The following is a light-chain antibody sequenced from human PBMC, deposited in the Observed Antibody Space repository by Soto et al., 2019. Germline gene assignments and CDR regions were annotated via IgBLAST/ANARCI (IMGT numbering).Light chain of an antibody. V-gene: IGKV3-20*01. CDR3: QQYGSSLF. CDR2: GAS. CDR1: QSVSSSY. J-gene: IGKJ2*01. Sequence: EIVLTQSPGTLSLSPGERATLSCRASQSVSSSYLAWYQQKPGQAPRLLIYGASSRATGIPDRFIGSGSGTDFTLTISRLEPEDFAVYYCQQYGSSLFFGQGTKLEIK.